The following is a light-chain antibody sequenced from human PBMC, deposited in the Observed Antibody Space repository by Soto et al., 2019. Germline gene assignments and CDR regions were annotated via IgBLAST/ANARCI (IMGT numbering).Light chain of an antibody. CDR3: QQYVNLPYT. J-gene: IGKJ5*01. V-gene: IGKV1-33*01. CDR2: DTI. CDR1: QDLTNY. Sequence: IQLTHCPPSLAASVGDRVTITCQASQDLTNYLNWYQQKPGEAPKLLIYDTITLEEGVPSRFSGGGSGTDFTFTINGLQPEDAAIYSCQQYVNLPYTFGQGTRLEIK.